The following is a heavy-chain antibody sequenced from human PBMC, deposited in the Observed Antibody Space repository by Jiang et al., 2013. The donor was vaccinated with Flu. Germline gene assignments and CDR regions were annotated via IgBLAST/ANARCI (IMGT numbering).Heavy chain of an antibody. CDR3: ATNGADYGDPWDPTPGGSYFDY. CDR1: GGSISSSSYY. V-gene: IGHV4-39*01. J-gene: IGHJ4*02. CDR2: IYYSGST. D-gene: IGHD4-17*01. Sequence: GLLKPSETLSLTCTVSGGSISSSSYYWGWIRQPPGKGLEWIGSIYYSGSTYYNPSLKSRVTISVDTSKNQFSLKLSSVTAADTAVYYCATNGADYGDPWDPTPGGSYFDYWGQGTLVTVSS.